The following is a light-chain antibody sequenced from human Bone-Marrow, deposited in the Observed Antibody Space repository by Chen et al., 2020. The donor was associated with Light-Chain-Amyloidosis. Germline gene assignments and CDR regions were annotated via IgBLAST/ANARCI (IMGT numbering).Light chain of an antibody. V-gene: IGLV2-11*01. CDR1: SSDVGGYNY. CDR2: DVS. CDR3: ASYAGSHIYV. J-gene: IGLJ1*01. Sequence: QSALTQPRSVSGSPGQSVTISCTGGSSDVGGYNYVSWYQQYAGKAPKVMIYDVSQRPSGVPDRFSGSKFGDTASLPISGLQTEDEADYYCASYAGSHIYVFGTGTKVIV.